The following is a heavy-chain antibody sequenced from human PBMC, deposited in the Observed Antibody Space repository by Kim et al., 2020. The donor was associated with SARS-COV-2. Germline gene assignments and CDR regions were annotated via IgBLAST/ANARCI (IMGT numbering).Heavy chain of an antibody. CDR1: GFTFSTYS. J-gene: IGHJ3*02. Sequence: GGSLRLSCGASGFTFSTYSMNWVRQAPGKGLEWVSSISSTSSYIYYADSVKGRFTISRDNAKNSLYLQMKSLRAEDTAVYYCASSLITPTGLGAFDIWGHGTMVTVSS. CDR3: ASSLITPTGLGAFDI. D-gene: IGHD1-1*01. V-gene: IGHV3-21*01. CDR2: ISSTSSYI.